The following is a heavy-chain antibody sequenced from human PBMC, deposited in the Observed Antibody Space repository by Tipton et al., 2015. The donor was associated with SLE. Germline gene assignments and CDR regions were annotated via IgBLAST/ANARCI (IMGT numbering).Heavy chain of an antibody. Sequence: SLRLSCAASGFTFDNYGMHWVRQAPGKGLEWVAFIRYDGTNKYYADSLKGRFTISRDNSKNTLYLQMNSLKTEDTAVYYCTTEGQELTLPKRFDYWGQGTLVTVSS. D-gene: IGHD3-16*02. V-gene: IGHV3-30*02. J-gene: IGHJ4*02. CDR1: GFTFDNYG. CDR3: TTEGQELTLPKRFDY. CDR2: IRYDGTNK.